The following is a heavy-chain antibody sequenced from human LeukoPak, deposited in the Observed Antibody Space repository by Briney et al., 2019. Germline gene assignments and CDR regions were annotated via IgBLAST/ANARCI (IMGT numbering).Heavy chain of an antibody. J-gene: IGHJ4*02. V-gene: IGHV5-51*01. CDR1: GYNFTIYW. CDR3: AITARGSTFGYFDY. D-gene: IGHD5-18*01. CDR2: IYPGDSDT. Sequence: GESLKISCKGSGYNFTIYWIGWVRQMPGKGLEWMGIIYPGDSDTRYSPSFQGQVTISADKSINTAYLQWSSLKASDTAMYYCAITARGSTFGYFDYWGQGTLVTVSS.